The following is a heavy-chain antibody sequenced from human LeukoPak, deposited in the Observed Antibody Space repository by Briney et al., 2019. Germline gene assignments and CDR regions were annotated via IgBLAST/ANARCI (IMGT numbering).Heavy chain of an antibody. V-gene: IGHV4-34*01. CDR1: GGSFSGYY. D-gene: IGHD6-19*01. J-gene: IGHJ3*02. Sequence: SETLSLTCAVYGGSFSGYYWSWIRQPLGKGLEWIGEINHSGSTNYNPSLKSRVTISVDTSKNQFSLKLSSVTAADTAVYYCARKEQWLPHDAFDIWGQGTMVTVSS. CDR2: INHSGST. CDR3: ARKEQWLPHDAFDI.